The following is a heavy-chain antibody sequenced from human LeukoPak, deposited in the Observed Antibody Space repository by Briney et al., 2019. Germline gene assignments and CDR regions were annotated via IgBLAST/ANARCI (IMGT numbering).Heavy chain of an antibody. J-gene: IGHJ4*02. CDR2: ISYDGSNK. CDR1: GFTFSSYG. V-gene: IGHV3-30*18. CDR3: AKGYCSSTSCPPEDY. D-gene: IGHD2-2*01. Sequence: PGGSLRLSCAASGFTFSSYGMHWVRQAPCKGLEWVAVISYDGSNKYYADSVKGRFTISRDNSKNTLYLQMNSLRAEDTAVYYCAKGYCSSTSCPPEDYWGQGTLVTVSS.